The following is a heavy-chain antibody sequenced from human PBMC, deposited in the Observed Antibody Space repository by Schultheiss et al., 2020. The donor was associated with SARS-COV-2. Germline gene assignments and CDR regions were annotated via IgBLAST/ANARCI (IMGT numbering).Heavy chain of an antibody. D-gene: IGHD1-26*01. J-gene: IGHJ3*02. CDR1: GDSVSSNSAA. CDR2: TYYRSKWYS. Sequence: SQTLSLTCAISGDSVSSNSAAWTWIRQSPSRGLEWLGRTYYRSKWYSDYAVFVRSRITINPDTFKNHFSLHLNSVTPEDTAVYYCAREWEPVRDAFDIWGQGTMVTVSS. CDR3: AREWEPVRDAFDI. V-gene: IGHV6-1*01.